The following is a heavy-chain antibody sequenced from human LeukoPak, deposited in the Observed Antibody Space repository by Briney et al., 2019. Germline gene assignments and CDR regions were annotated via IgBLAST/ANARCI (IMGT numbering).Heavy chain of an antibody. Sequence: SETLSLTCTVSGGSISSYYWSWIRQPPGKGLEWIGYIYYSGSTNYNPSLKSRVTISVDTSKNQFSLKLGSVTAADTAVYYCARETILYGMDVWGQGTTVTVSS. V-gene: IGHV4-59*01. J-gene: IGHJ6*02. CDR1: GGSISSYY. CDR2: IYYSGST. CDR3: ARETILYGMDV. D-gene: IGHD3-3*01.